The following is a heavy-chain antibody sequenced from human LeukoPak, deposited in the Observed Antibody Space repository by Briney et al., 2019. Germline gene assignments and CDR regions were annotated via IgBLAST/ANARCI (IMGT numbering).Heavy chain of an antibody. CDR1: GGSISSNSYY. J-gene: IGHJ2*01. V-gene: IGHV4-39*01. CDR2: IYYSGGT. Sequence: SETLSLTCTVSGGSISSNSYYWGWIRQPPGKGLEWIGSIYYSGGTYYNPSLKSRVTISVDTSKNQFSLKLSSVTAADTAAYYCARIQKDVVVPAASLGSRGYFDLWGRGTLVTVSS. D-gene: IGHD2-2*01. CDR3: ARIQKDVVVPAASLGSRGYFDL.